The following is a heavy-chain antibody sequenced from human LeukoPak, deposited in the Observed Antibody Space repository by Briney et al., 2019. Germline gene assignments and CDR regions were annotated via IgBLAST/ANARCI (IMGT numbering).Heavy chain of an antibody. CDR1: GGSISSYY. CDR3: ARGYFDRIRQVHLFDP. J-gene: IGHJ5*02. D-gene: IGHD3-9*01. Sequence: PSETLSLTCTVSGGSISSYYWSWIRQPPGKGLEWIGYIYYSGSTNYNPSLKSRVTISVDTSKNQFSLKLSSVTAADTAVYYCARGYFDRIRQVHLFDPWGQGTLVTVSS. CDR2: IYYSGST. V-gene: IGHV4-59*01.